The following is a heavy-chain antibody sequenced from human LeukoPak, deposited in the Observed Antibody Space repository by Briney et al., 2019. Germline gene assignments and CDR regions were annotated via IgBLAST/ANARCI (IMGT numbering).Heavy chain of an antibody. CDR2: ISWNSGSI. Sequence: PGGSLRLSCAASGFTFDDYAMHWVRQAPGKGLEWVSGISWNSGSIGYADSVKGRFTISRDNAKNSLYLQMNSLRAEDTALYYCAKDILRGGKDYSYGMDVWGQGTTVTVSS. V-gene: IGHV3-9*01. CDR1: GFTFDDYA. CDR3: AKDILRGGKDYSYGMDV. D-gene: IGHD2-15*01. J-gene: IGHJ6*02.